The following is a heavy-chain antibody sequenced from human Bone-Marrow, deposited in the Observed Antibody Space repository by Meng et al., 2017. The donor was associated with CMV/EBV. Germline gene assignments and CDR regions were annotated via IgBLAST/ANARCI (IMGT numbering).Heavy chain of an antibody. CDR1: GYFSSYY. J-gene: IGHJ5*02. CDR2: TYHSGSA. CDR3: ARVFRYFDFWSGSGWFDP. V-gene: IGHV4-34*01. D-gene: IGHD3-3*01. Sequence: GYFSSYYWRGSRTPLGKGLERLGDTYHSGSANYAPFLKRRVTILVDTSKNQFSLKLSSVNAADPAVYYCARVFRYFDFWSGSGWFDPWGQGTLVTVSS.